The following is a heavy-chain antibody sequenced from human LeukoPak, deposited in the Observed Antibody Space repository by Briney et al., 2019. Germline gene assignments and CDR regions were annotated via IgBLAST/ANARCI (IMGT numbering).Heavy chain of an antibody. CDR2: TSSDLNVK. CDR3: AREGYYGSGSPPSLYFDY. V-gene: IGHV3-30-3*01. D-gene: IGHD3-10*01. J-gene: IGHJ4*02. CDR1: GFTFSNYV. Sequence: GGSLRLSCAASGFTFSNYVIHWVRQAPGKGLEWVAVTSSDLNVKLYADSVKGRFTISRDNSRSTLYLQMNSLRPEDTAIYYCAREGYYGSGSPPSLYFDYWGQGTLVTASS.